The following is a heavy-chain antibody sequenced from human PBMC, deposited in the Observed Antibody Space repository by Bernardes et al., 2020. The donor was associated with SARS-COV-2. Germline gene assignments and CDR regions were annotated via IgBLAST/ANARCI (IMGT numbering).Heavy chain of an antibody. D-gene: IGHD4-17*01. V-gene: IGHV3-33*08. Sequence: GGSLRLSCAASGFIFSSYWMHWVRQAPGKGLEWVAVIWHDGSREYYVDSVKGRFAISRDNSNNTLYLQMNNLRVEDTALYRCATEDGEWLESWGQGTLVTVSS. CDR3: ATEDGEWLES. CDR1: GFIFSSYW. J-gene: IGHJ5*01. CDR2: IWHDGSRE.